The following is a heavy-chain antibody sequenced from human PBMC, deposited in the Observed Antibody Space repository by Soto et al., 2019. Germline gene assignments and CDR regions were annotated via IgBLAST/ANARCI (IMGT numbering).Heavy chain of an antibody. CDR2: INPSGGST. CDR3: ARDINRIAAAGTQGAFDI. CDR1: GYNFTSYY. D-gene: IGHD6-13*01. V-gene: IGHV1-46*03. Sequence: GASGKASCKASGYNFTSYYMHWARQAPGQGLEWMGIINPSGGSTSYAQKFQGRVTMTRDTSTSTVYMELSSLRSEDTAVYYCARDINRIAAAGTQGAFDIWGQGTMVTVSS. J-gene: IGHJ3*02.